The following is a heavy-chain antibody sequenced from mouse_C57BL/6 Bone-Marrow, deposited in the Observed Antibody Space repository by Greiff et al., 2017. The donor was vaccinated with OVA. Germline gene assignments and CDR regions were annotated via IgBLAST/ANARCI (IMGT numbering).Heavy chain of an antibody. Sequence: QVQLKQSGPGLVAPSQSLSITCTVSGFSFTSYGVHWVRQPPGKGLEWLVVIWSDGSTTYNSALKSRLSISKDNSKSQVFLKMNSLQTDDTAMYYCARQRCLLHAMDYWGQGTSVTVSS. D-gene: IGHD1-1*01. CDR1: GFSFTSYG. CDR3: ARQRCLLHAMDY. J-gene: IGHJ4*01. V-gene: IGHV2-6-1*01. CDR2: IWSDGST.